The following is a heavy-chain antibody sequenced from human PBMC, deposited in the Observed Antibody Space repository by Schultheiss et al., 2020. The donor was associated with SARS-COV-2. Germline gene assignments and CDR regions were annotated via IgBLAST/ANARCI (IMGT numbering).Heavy chain of an antibody. J-gene: IGHJ6*02. V-gene: IGHV2-5*02. Sequence: SGPTLVKPTQTLTLTCTFSGFSLTTTGVGVGWIRQPPGKALEWLALIFWDDDKRYSPSLKSRLTITKDTSKNQVVLTMSNMDPADTATYYCARVQRVEAGYYYGMDVWGQGTTVTVSS. CDR3: ARVQRVEAGYYYGMDV. D-gene: IGHD6-6*01. CDR2: IFWDDDK. CDR1: GFSLTTTGVG.